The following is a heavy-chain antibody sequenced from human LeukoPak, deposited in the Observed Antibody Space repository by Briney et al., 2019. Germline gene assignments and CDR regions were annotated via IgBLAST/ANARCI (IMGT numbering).Heavy chain of an antibody. Sequence: GESLKISCKVSGYNFMTYWIGWVRQLPGKGLEWMGIIYPDESDIRYSPSFQGQVTISADKSISTAYLQWSSLKAPDTAIYYCARASGDGRFDYWGQGTLVTVSS. CDR3: ARASGDGRFDY. D-gene: IGHD4-17*01. J-gene: IGHJ4*02. V-gene: IGHV5-51*01. CDR1: GYNFMTYW. CDR2: IYPDESDI.